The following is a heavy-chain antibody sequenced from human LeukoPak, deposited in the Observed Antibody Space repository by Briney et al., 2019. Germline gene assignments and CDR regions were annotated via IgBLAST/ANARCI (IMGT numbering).Heavy chain of an antibody. CDR3: ARDLISGGMRAFDI. J-gene: IGHJ3*02. CDR2: IYSGGST. V-gene: IGHV3-53*01. D-gene: IGHD2-15*01. CDR1: AFTVSSNS. Sequence: RTGGSLRLSCAASAFTVSSNSMSWVRQAPGKGLEWVSVIYSGGSTYYADSVKGRFTISRDNSKNTLYLQMNSLRAEDTAVYYCARDLISGGMRAFDIWGQGTMVTVSP.